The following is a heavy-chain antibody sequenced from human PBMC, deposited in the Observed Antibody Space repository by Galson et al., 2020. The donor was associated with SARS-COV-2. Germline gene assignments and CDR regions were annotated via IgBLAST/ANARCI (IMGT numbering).Heavy chain of an antibody. Sequence: GESLKISCAASGFTFRSYWMHWVRQAPGTGLVSVSRINSHVRSTSYPDSVQRRFTIPRDNAKNTLYLQMNSLRAEDTAVYYCARAGSPSRYDYGLDWFDRWGQGTLVTVSS. CDR1: GFTFRSYW. D-gene: IGHD3-10*01. CDR3: ARAGSPSRYDYGLDWFDR. CDR2: INSHVRST. J-gene: IGHJ5*02. V-gene: IGHV3-74*01.